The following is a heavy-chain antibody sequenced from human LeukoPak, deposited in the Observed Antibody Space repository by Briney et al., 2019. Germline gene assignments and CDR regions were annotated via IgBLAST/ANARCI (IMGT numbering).Heavy chain of an antibody. CDR3: ARRGPGIIDY. D-gene: IGHD1-14*01. V-gene: IGHV1-69*01. CDR2: IIPIFGTA. Sequence: SVKVSCKASGGTLSNYAISWVRQAPGQGLEWMGGIIPIFGTANYAQKFQGRVTITADESTSTAYMELSSLRSEDTAVYYCARRGPGIIDYWGQGTLVTVSS. J-gene: IGHJ4*02. CDR1: GGTLSNYA.